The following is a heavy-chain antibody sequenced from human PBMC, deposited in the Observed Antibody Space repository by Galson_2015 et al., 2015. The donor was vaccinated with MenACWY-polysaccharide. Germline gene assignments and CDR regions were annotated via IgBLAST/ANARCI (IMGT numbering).Heavy chain of an antibody. CDR3: ARARGVVPAASRYNWFDP. Sequence: SLRLSCAASGFTFSSYSMNWVRQAPGKGLEWVSSISSSSSYIYYADSVKGRFTISRDNAKNSLYLQMNSLRAEDTAVYYCARARGVVPAASRYNWFDPWGQGTLVTVSS. V-gene: IGHV3-21*01. J-gene: IGHJ5*02. D-gene: IGHD2-2*01. CDR2: ISSSSSYI. CDR1: GFTFSSYS.